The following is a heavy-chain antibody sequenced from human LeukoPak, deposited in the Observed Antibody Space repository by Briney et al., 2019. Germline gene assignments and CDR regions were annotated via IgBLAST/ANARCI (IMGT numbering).Heavy chain of an antibody. CDR3: ARDRGYCSGGSCYPAAHDY. CDR2: ISYDGSNK. CDR1: GFTFSSYA. Sequence: GSLRLSCAASGFTFSSYAMHWVRQAPGKGLEWVAVISYDGSNKYYADSVKGRFTISRDNSKNTLYLQMNSLRAEDTAVYYCARDRGYCSGGSCYPAAHDYWGQGTLVTVSS. D-gene: IGHD2-15*01. J-gene: IGHJ4*02. V-gene: IGHV3-30*04.